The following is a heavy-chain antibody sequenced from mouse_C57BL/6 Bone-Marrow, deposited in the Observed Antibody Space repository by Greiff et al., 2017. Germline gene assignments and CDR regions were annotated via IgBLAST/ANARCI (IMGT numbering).Heavy chain of an antibody. Sequence: QVQLQQPGAELVMPGASVKLSCKASGYTFTSYWMHWVKQRPGQGLEWIGEIDPSDIYTNYNQKFKGKSTFTVDKSSSTAYMQLSSLTSEDSAVYYCERERITTVVATPFDYWGQGTTLTVSS. J-gene: IGHJ2*01. V-gene: IGHV1-69*01. CDR1: GYTFTSYW. CDR3: ERERITTVVATPFDY. CDR2: IDPSDIYT. D-gene: IGHD1-1*01.